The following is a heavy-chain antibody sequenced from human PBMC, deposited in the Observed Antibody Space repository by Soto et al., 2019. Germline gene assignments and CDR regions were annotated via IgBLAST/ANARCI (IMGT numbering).Heavy chain of an antibody. V-gene: IGHV3-33*01. CDR1: VFTFSNFG. Sequence: RGSLSLSCAASVFTFSNFGMPWVRQAPGKGLEWVAVIWYDGSNKYYADSVKGRFTISRDNSKKMLYLQMSSLRAEDTAVYYCAREGYTYGVDYWGQGTMVTVSS. CDR3: AREGYTYGVDY. D-gene: IGHD5-18*01. CDR2: IWYDGSNK. J-gene: IGHJ4*02.